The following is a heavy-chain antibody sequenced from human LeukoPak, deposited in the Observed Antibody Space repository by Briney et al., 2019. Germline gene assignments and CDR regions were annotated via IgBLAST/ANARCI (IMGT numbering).Heavy chain of an antibody. Sequence: GGSLRLSCAASGFTFNNYNMNWVRQAPGRALEWVSSITSSGTYIFYADSVKGRFTISRDNAKNSLYLQMNSLGPEDTAVYYCARDPYSGNYGNYYYYYMDVWGKGTTVTISS. CDR1: GFTFNNYN. D-gene: IGHD1-26*01. CDR2: ITSSGTYI. V-gene: IGHV3-21*01. CDR3: ARDPYSGNYGNYYYYYMDV. J-gene: IGHJ6*03.